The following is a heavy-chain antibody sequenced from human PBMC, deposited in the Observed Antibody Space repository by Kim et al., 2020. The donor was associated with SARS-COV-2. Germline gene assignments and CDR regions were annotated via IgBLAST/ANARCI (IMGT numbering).Heavy chain of an antibody. CDR2: INPNSGGT. Sequence: ASVKVSCKASGYTFTGYYMHWVRQAPGQGLEWMGWINPNSGGTNYAQKFQGRVTMTRDTSISTAYMELSRLRSDDTAVYYCARDIVVVPAAESYWGQGTLVTVSS. D-gene: IGHD2-2*01. V-gene: IGHV1-2*02. CDR1: GYTFTGYY. CDR3: ARDIVVVPAAESY. J-gene: IGHJ4*02.